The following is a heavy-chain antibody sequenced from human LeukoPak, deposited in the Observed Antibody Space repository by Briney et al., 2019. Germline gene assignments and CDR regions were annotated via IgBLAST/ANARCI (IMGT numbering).Heavy chain of an antibody. CDR1: GFTFSSYG. V-gene: IGHV3-30*02. Sequence: GGSLRLSCAASGFTFSSYGMHWVRQAPGKGLEWVAFIRYDGSNKYYADSVKGRFTISRDNSKNTLYLQMNSLRAEDTAVYYCAKDIPAVAANWFDPWGQGTLVTVSS. J-gene: IGHJ5*02. CDR2: IRYDGSNK. D-gene: IGHD6-19*01. CDR3: AKDIPAVAANWFDP.